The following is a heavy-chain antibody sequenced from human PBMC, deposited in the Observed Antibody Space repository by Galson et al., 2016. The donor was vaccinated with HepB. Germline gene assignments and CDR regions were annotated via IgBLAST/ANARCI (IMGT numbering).Heavy chain of an antibody. CDR1: GVSLSDYS. J-gene: IGHJ6*02. V-gene: IGHV4-34*01. CDR2: ISHTGST. CDR3: VSLRGFADYCYYGMDV. D-gene: IGHD3-3*01. Sequence: SETLSLTCAVNGVSLSDYSWSWIRQSPGRGLEWIGEISHTGSTNYNPSLKSRVTISVDTSMNHFSLTLRSLTAADTAVYYCVSLRGFADYCYYGMDVWGQGTTVTVSS.